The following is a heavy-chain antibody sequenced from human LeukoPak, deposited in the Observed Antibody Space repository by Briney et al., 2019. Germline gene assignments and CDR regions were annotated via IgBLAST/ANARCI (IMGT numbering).Heavy chain of an antibody. CDR3: ARLYYDSRGYRCGWFDP. V-gene: IGHV4-59*08. CDR1: GGSFSSYY. Sequence: AETLSLTCTVSGGSFSSYYWSWIRHPPGKGLEWIGYIYYSGSTNYNPSLTSRITISVETTKNHFSLKLSAVTAADTAMYYCARLYYDSRGYRCGWFDPWGQGTLVTVSS. D-gene: IGHD3-22*01. J-gene: IGHJ5*02. CDR2: IYYSGST.